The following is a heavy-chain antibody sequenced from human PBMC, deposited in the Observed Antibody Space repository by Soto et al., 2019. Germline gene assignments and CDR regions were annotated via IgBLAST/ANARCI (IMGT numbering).Heavy chain of an antibody. V-gene: IGHV4-39*01. CDR2: IYYSGST. D-gene: IGHD4-4*01. CDR3: ARSTVTTDGRGVVYFDY. Sequence: PSETLSVTYTVSCGSISSRSYYWVLIRQPPGKGLEWIGSIYYSGSTYYNPSLKSRVTISVDTSKSQFSLKLSSVTAADTAVYYCARSTVTTDGRGVVYFDYSGQGTLVTVSS. CDR1: CGSISSRSYY. J-gene: IGHJ4*02.